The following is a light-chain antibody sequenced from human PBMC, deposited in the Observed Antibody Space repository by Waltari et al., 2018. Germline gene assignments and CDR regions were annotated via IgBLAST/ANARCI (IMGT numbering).Light chain of an antibody. CDR2: YAS. J-gene: IGKJ1*01. CDR1: QSIGST. CDR3: HQIASLPRT. V-gene: IGKV6D-21*02. Sequence: EIVLTHSPEFQSVTPDEKVTIPCRASQSIGSTLHWYQQKPNQSPKLLIKYASQSISGVPSRFSGSGSGTDLTLTFNSLEAEDAAVYYCHQIASLPRTFGPGTKVEIK.